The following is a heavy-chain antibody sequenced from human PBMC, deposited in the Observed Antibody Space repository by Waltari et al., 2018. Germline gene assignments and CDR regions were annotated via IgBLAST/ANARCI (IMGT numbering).Heavy chain of an antibody. CDR2: IRSKAYGGTT. CDR1: GFTFGDYA. V-gene: IGHV3-49*03. Sequence: EVQLVESGGGLVQPGRSMRLSCTASGFTFGDYAMSWFCQDPGTGLERVGVIRSKAYGGTTGYAASVKVRFTISRDDYKSIAYLQMNGLKADDTAVYYCTREQGGCSGGSCYSFLFCDYWGQGTLVTVSS. CDR3: TREQGGCSGGSCYSFLFCDY. J-gene: IGHJ4*02. D-gene: IGHD2-15*01.